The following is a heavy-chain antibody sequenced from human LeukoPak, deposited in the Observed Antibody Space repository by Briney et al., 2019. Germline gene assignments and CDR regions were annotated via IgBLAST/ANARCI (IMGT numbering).Heavy chain of an antibody. CDR3: ASGGSTSCYGGCWFDP. D-gene: IGHD2-2*01. CDR1: GYTLTELS. Sequence: SVKVSCKVSGYTLTELSMHWVRQAPGKGLEWMGGIIPIFGTANYAQKFQGRVTITTDESTSTAYMELSSLRSEDTAVYYCASGGSTSCYGGCWFDPWGQGTLVTVSS. CDR2: IIPIFGTA. V-gene: IGHV1-69*05. J-gene: IGHJ5*02.